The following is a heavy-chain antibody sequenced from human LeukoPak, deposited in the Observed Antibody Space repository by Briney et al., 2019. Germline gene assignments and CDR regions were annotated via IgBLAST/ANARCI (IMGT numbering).Heavy chain of an antibody. J-gene: IGHJ4*02. Sequence: ASVKVSCKESGYTFTSNYIHWVRQPPGQGLEWMGMIYPRDGSTSYAQKFQGRVTVTRDTSTSTVHMELSGLRSEDTAVYYCARDQEGFDYWGQGTLVTVSS. CDR3: ARDQEGFDY. V-gene: IGHV1-46*01. CDR2: IYPRDGST. CDR1: GYTFTSNY.